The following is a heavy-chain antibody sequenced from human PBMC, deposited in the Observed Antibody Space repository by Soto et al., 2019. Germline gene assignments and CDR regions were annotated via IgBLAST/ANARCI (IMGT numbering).Heavy chain of an antibody. J-gene: IGHJ3*02. CDR1: GGSISSYY. CDR3: ARHVNYDILTGYYISRYGAFDI. D-gene: IGHD3-9*01. Sequence: QVQLQESGPGLVKPSETLSLTCTVSGGSISSYYWSWIRQPPGKGLEWIGYIYYSGSTNYNPSLTSRVTISVDTSKNQFSLKLSSVTAADTAVYYCARHVNYDILTGYYISRYGAFDIWGQGTMVTVSS. CDR2: IYYSGST. V-gene: IGHV4-59*08.